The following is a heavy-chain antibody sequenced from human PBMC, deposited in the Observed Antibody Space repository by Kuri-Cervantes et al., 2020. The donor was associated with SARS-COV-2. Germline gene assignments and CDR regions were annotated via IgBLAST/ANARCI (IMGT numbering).Heavy chain of an antibody. D-gene: IGHD6-13*01. CDR1: GFTFSSYW. CDR2: INSDGSST. CDR3: ARDRWQQPRPYYYYGMDV. V-gene: IGHV3-74*01. Sequence: GESLKISCATSGFTFSSYWMHWVRQAPGKGLVWVSRINSDGSSTSYADSVKGRFTISRDNAKNTLYLQMNSLRAEDTAVYYCARDRWQQPRPYYYYGMDVWGQGTTVTVSS. J-gene: IGHJ6*02.